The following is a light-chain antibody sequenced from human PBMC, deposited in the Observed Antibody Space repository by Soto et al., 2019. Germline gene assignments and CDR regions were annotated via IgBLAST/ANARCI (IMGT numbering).Light chain of an antibody. V-gene: IGKV1-5*01. CDR1: QSISSW. CDR3: QQASDYPLT. J-gene: IGKJ1*01. CDR2: DAS. Sequence: DIQMTQSPSTLSASVGDRVTITCRASQSISSWLAWYQQKPGKAPKLLIYDASSLESGVPSRFSGSGSGTEFTLTISSLQPDDFATYYCQQASDYPLTFGLGTKVDIK.